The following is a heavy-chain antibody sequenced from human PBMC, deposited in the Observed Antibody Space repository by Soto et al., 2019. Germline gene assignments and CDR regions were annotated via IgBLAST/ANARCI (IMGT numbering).Heavy chain of an antibody. V-gene: IGHV3-23*01. CDR3: AKRERWPASGPY. D-gene: IGHD1-1*01. CDR2: ISGSGDNT. CDR1: GFTFSSYS. J-gene: IGHJ4*02. Sequence: GGSRIFSWAASGFTFSSYSMTWVRPAPGKGLEWVSDISGSGDNTYYADSVKGRFTISRDNSKNTLDLQMNSLRAEDTALYYCAKRERWPASGPYWGQGTLVTVSS.